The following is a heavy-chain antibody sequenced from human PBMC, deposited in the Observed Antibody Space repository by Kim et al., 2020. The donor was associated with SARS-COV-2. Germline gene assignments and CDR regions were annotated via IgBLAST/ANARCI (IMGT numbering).Heavy chain of an antibody. J-gene: IGHJ6*02. CDR1: GFTFSSYS. CDR2: ISSSSSYI. D-gene: IGHD5-18*01. V-gene: IGHV3-21*01. Sequence: GGSLRLSCAASGFTFSSYSMNWVRQAPGKGLEWVSSISSSSSYIYYADSVKGRFTISRDNAKNSLYLQMNSLRAEDTAVYYCAREGSYGIVYYYGMDVWGQGTTVTVSS. CDR3: AREGSYGIVYYYGMDV.